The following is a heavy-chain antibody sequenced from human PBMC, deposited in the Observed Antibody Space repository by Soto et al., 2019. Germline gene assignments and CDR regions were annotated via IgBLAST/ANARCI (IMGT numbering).Heavy chain of an antibody. V-gene: IGHV3-33*01. D-gene: IGHD3-3*01. CDR3: ARDPSYYDFWSGSHYGMDV. Sequence: QVQLVESRGGVVQPGRSLRLSCAASGFTFSSYGMHWVRQAPGKGLEWVAVIWYDGSNKYYADSVKGRFTISRDNSKNTLYLQMNSLRAEDTAVYYCARDPSYYDFWSGSHYGMDVWGQGTTVTVSS. CDR1: GFTFSSYG. CDR2: IWYDGSNK. J-gene: IGHJ6*02.